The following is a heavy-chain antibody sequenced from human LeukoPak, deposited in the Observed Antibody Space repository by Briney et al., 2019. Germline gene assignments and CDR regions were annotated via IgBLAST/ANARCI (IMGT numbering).Heavy chain of an antibody. CDR3: ARLASNYVWGSYRSGGSYFDY. Sequence: TSETLSLTCAVYGGSFSGYYWSWIRQPPGKGLEWIGEINHSGSTNYNPSLKSRVTISVDTSKNQFSLKLSSVTAADTAVYYCARLASNYVWGSYRSGGSYFDYWGQGTLVTVSS. J-gene: IGHJ4*02. D-gene: IGHD3-16*02. CDR1: GGSFSGYY. V-gene: IGHV4-34*01. CDR2: INHSGST.